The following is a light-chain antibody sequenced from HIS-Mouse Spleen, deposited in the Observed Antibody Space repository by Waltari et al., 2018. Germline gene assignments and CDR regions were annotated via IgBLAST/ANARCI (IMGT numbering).Light chain of an antibody. Sequence: EIVLTQSPATRSLSTGERATLSCRASQSVSSYLAWYQQKPGQAPRLLIYDASNRATGIPARFSGSGSGTDFTLTISSLEPEDFAVYYCQQRSNWPPNTFGGGTKVEIK. V-gene: IGKV3-11*01. CDR1: QSVSSY. CDR3: QQRSNWPPNT. CDR2: DAS. J-gene: IGKJ4*01.